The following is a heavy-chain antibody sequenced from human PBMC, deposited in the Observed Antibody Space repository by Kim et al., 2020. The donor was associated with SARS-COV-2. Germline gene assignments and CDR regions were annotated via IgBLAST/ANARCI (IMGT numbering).Heavy chain of an antibody. CDR1: GFTFSNYA. Sequence: GGSPRLSCAASGFTFSNYAMSWVRQAPGRGLEWVSTISAGGITTYYADSVKGRFTISRENSKNTLSLQMNSLRAEDTAVSYCAKGTTSTTYSATDYWGQGTLVTVSS. V-gene: IGHV3-23*01. CDR2: ISAGGITT. CDR3: AKGTTSTTYSATDY. D-gene: IGHD2-2*01. J-gene: IGHJ4*02.